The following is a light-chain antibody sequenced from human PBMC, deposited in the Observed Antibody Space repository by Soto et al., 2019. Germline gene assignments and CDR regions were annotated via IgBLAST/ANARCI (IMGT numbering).Light chain of an antibody. CDR1: QNISRS. CDR2: GAS. CDR3: QQCDSWPPIT. V-gene: IGKV3D-15*01. J-gene: IGKJ5*01. Sequence: EIVMTQSPVTLSVSPGERATLSCRASQNISRSLAWYQQKPGQAPRLLIYGASNRATGIPARFSGSGSGTEFTLTISSLQSEDFAVYYCQQCDSWPPITFGQGTRLEIK.